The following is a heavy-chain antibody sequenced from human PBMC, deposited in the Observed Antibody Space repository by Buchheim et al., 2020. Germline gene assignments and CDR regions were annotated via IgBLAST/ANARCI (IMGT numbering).Heavy chain of an antibody. CDR3: ARWCPHGCYYYYYGMDV. D-gene: IGHD2-15*01. V-gene: IGHV1-3*01. J-gene: IGHJ6*02. Sequence: QVQLVQSGAEVKKPGASVKVCCKASGYTFTSYAMHWVRQAPGQRLEWMGWINAGNGNTKYSQKFQGRVTITRDTSASTAYMELSSLRSEDTAVYYCARWCPHGCYYYYYGMDVWGQGTT. CDR1: GYTFTSYA. CDR2: INAGNGNT.